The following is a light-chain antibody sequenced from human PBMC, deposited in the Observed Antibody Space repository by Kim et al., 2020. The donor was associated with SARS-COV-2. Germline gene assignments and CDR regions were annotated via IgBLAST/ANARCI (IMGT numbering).Light chain of an antibody. J-gene: IGKJ1*01. Sequence: LSWSPGERATLSCRASQSVSSYLAWYKQKPGQAPRLRIYDASNRATGIPARFSGSGSGTDFTLTISSLEPEDFAVYYCQQRSNWTFGQGTKVDIK. CDR1: QSVSSY. CDR2: DAS. CDR3: QQRSNWT. V-gene: IGKV3-11*01.